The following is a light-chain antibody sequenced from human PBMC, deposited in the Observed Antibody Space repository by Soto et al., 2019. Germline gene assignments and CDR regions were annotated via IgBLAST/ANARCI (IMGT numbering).Light chain of an antibody. V-gene: IGLV1-44*01. CDR1: SSNIGTNT. Sequence: QAVVTQPPSASGTPGQRVTISCSGSSSNIGTNTVNWYQLLPRTAPKLLIYSNDQRPSGVPDRFSGSKSGTSASLAISGLQSEDEADYYCAAWDDSLSGVVFGGGTKLTVL. CDR2: SND. CDR3: AAWDDSLSGVV. J-gene: IGLJ2*01.